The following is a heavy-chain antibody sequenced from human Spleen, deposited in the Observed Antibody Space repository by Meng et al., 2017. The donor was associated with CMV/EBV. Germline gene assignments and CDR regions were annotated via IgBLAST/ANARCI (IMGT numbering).Heavy chain of an antibody. CDR2: IYPGDSDT. CDR3: ARAGAAATNWFDP. D-gene: IGHD6-13*01. J-gene: IGHJ5*02. V-gene: IGHV5-51*01. CDR1: GSSFTSYW. Sequence: GGSLRLSCKGSGSSFTSYWIGWVRQMPGKGLEWMGIIYPGDSDTRYSPSFQGQVTISADKSISTAYLQWSSLKASDTAMYYCARAGAAATNWFDPWGQGTLVTVSS.